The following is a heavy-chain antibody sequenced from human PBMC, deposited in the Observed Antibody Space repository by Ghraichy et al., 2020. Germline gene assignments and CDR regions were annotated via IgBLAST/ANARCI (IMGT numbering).Heavy chain of an antibody. D-gene: IGHD3-16*02. CDR2: ISGSGGST. CDR3: AKDYRLGLRLGELSFFDY. V-gene: IGHV3-23*01. Sequence: GGSLRLSCAASGFTFSSYAMSWVRQAPGKGLEWVSAISGSGGSTYYADSVKGRFTISRDNSKNTLYLQMNSLRAEDTAVYYCAKDYRLGLRLGELSFFDYWGQGTLVTVSS. J-gene: IGHJ4*02. CDR1: GFTFSSYA.